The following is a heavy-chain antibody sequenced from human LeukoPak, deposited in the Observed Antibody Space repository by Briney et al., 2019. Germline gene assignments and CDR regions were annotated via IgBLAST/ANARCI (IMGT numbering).Heavy chain of an antibody. CDR3: ARGGYYDILTGYHDAFDI. J-gene: IGHJ3*02. V-gene: IGHV1-18*01. Sequence: ASVKVSCKASGYTFTSYGISWVRQAPGQGLEWMGWISAYNGNTNYAQKLQGRVTMTTDTSTSTAYMELRSLRSDDTAVYYCARGGYYDILTGYHDAFDIWGQGTMVTVSS. CDR2: ISAYNGNT. CDR1: GYTFTSYG. D-gene: IGHD3-9*01.